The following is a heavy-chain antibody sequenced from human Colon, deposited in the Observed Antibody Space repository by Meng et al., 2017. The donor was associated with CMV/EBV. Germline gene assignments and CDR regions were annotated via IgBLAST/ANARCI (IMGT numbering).Heavy chain of an antibody. J-gene: IGHJ6*02. CDR1: GGSVNSGSYY. Sequence: SETLSLTCSVSGGSVNSGSYYWTWIRQPPGKGLEWIGYISYSGNTNYNPSLKSRLTIEVDTSRNQFSLKLTSVSAADTAIYYCAREASGWLRYYYYYGMDVWGQGTTVTVSS. V-gene: IGHV4-61*01. CDR2: ISYSGNT. CDR3: AREASGWLRYYYYYGMDV. D-gene: IGHD6-19*01.